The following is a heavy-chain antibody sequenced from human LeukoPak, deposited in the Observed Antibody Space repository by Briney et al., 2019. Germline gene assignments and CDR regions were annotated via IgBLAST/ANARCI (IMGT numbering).Heavy chain of an antibody. D-gene: IGHD1-7*01. Sequence: SETLSLTCTVSGGPISSYHWNWIRQPPGKGLEWIGYIYYSGSTNYNPSLKSRVTISVDTSKNQFSLKLSSVTAADTAVYYCARAGNWNSIYHFDYWGQGTLVTVSS. CDR1: GGPISSYH. CDR2: IYYSGST. V-gene: IGHV4-59*01. J-gene: IGHJ4*02. CDR3: ARAGNWNSIYHFDY.